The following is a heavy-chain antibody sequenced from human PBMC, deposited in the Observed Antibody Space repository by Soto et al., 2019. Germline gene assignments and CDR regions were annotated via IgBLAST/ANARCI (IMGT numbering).Heavy chain of an antibody. D-gene: IGHD3-10*01. CDR3: ARIITMVRGVSTGPTYYYGMDV. CDR1: GFSLSTSGMC. V-gene: IGHV2-70*01. Sequence: SGPTLVNPTQTLTLTCTFSGFSLSTSGMCVSWIRQPPGKALEWLALIDWDDDKYYSTSLKTRLTISKDTSKNQVVLTMTNMDPVDTATYYCARIITMVRGVSTGPTYYYGMDVWGQGTTVTVSS. J-gene: IGHJ6*02. CDR2: IDWDDDK.